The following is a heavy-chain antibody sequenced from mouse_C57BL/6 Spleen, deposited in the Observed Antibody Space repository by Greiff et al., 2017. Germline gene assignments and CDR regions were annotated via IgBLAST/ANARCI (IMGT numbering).Heavy chain of an antibody. V-gene: IGHV1-53*01. J-gene: IGHJ4*01. CDR3: ARSGYDYAMDY. Sequence: VKLQQSGTELVKPGASVKLSCKASGYTFTSYWMHWVKQRPGQGLEWIGNINPSNGGTNYNEKFKSKATLTVDKSSSTAYMQLSSLTSEDSAVYYCARSGYDYAMDYWGQGTSVTVSS. CDR2: INPSNGGT. D-gene: IGHD2-2*01. CDR1: GYTFTSYW.